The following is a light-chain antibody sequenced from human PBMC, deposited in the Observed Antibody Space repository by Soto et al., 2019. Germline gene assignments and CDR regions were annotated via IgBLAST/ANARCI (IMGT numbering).Light chain of an antibody. Sequence: FMLTQPHSVSESPGKTVTISCTRSSGSIASNYVQWYQQRPGSAPTTVIYEDNQRPSGVPDRFSGSIDSSSNSASLTISGLKTEDEADYYCQSSDSSTVVFGGGTKLTVL. CDR2: EDN. J-gene: IGLJ2*01. CDR1: SGSIASNY. V-gene: IGLV6-57*04. CDR3: QSSDSSTVV.